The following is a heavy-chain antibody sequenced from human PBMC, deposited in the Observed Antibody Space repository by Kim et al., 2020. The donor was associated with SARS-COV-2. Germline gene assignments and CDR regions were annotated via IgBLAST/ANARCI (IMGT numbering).Heavy chain of an antibody. Sequence: GGSLRLSCAASGFTFSSYAMHWVRQAPGKGLEWVAVIWYDGSNKYYADSVKGRFTISRDNSKNTLYLQMNSLRAEDTAVYYCAKDYIATHSRGALDWGQGTLVTVSS. CDR2: IWYDGSNK. D-gene: IGHD3-22*01. V-gene: IGHV3-33*06. J-gene: IGHJ4*02. CDR1: GFTFSSYA. CDR3: AKDYIATHSRGALD.